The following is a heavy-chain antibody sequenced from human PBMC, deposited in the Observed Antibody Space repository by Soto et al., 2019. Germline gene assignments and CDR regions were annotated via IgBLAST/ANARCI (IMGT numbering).Heavy chain of an antibody. CDR3: ATGLRTGNYGMDV. J-gene: IGHJ6*02. CDR1: GGTFSNDA. Sequence: QEQLVQAGAEVKKPGSSVRISCRASGGTFSNDAVSWVRQAPGQGLQWMGGIIPIFGTTHYAQKFQGRVTITADESTATAYMDLRSVTSEATAVYYCATGLRTGNYGMDVWGQGTAGTVSS. CDR2: IIPIFGTT. D-gene: IGHD3-10*01. V-gene: IGHV1-69*01.